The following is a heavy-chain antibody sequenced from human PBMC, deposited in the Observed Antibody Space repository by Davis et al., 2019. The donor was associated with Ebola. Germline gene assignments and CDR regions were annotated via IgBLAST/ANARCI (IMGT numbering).Heavy chain of an antibody. V-gene: IGHV3-23*01. CDR3: AKLIESYYYDSSGYYLVHSAFDI. Sequence: GGSLRLSCAASGFTFSSYAMSWVRQAPGKGLEWVSAISGSGGSTYYADSVKGRFTISRDNSKNTLYLQMNSLRAEDTAVYYCAKLIESYYYDSSGYYLVHSAFDIWGQGIMVTVSS. J-gene: IGHJ3*02. CDR1: GFTFSSYA. D-gene: IGHD3-22*01. CDR2: ISGSGGST.